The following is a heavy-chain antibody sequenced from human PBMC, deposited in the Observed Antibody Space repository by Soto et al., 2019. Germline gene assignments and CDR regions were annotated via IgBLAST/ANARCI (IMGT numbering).Heavy chain of an antibody. V-gene: IGHV1-18*01. Sequence: ASVKVSCKASGYTFTSYGISWVRQAPGQGLEWMGWISAYNGNTNYAQKLQGRVTMTTDTSTSTAYMELRSLRSDDTAVYYCARRQYSSGWYGIDYWGQGTLVTVSS. D-gene: IGHD6-19*01. CDR2: ISAYNGNT. CDR1: GYTFTSYG. J-gene: IGHJ4*02. CDR3: ARRQYSSGWYGIDY.